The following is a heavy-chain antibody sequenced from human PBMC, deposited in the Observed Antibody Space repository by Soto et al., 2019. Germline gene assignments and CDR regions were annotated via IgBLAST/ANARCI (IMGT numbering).Heavy chain of an antibody. D-gene: IGHD3-22*01. CDR2: IWYDGSNK. J-gene: IGHJ4*02. CDR3: ARDREYYYDSSGYYEPPHY. Sequence: GGSLRLSCAASGFTFSSYGMHWVRQAPGKGLEWVAVIWYDGSNKYYADSVKGRFTISRDNSKNTLYLQMNSLRAEDTAVYYCARDREYYYDSSGYYEPPHYWGQGTLVTVSS. V-gene: IGHV3-33*01. CDR1: GFTFSSYG.